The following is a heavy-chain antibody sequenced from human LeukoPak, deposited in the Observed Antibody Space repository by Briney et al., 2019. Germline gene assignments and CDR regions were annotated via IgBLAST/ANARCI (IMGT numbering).Heavy chain of an antibody. Sequence: GGSLRLSCAASGFTLNRIGMHWVRQAPGKGLVWVSRIISDGSSTNYADSVKGRFTISRDNAKNTLYLQMNSLRAEDTALYYCAGKDGDITVAPSEGFDIWGQGTMVTVSS. CDR3: AGKDGDITVAPSEGFDI. CDR1: GFTLNRIG. J-gene: IGHJ3*02. CDR2: IISDGSST. V-gene: IGHV3-74*01. D-gene: IGHD6-19*01.